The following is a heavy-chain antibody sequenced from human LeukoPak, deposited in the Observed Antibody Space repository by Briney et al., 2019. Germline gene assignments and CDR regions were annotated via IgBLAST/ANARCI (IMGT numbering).Heavy chain of an antibody. CDR3: AKGGSNNWSFDN. D-gene: IGHD1-1*01. J-gene: IGHJ4*02. CDR2: ISYDGSNK. V-gene: IGHV3-30-3*01. CDR1: GFTFSSYA. Sequence: GGSLRLSCAASGFTFSSYAMHWVRQAPGKGLEWVAVISYDGSNKYYADSVKGRFTISRDNSKNTLYLQMNSLRAEDTAVYYCAKGGSNNWSFDNWGQGTLGTVSS.